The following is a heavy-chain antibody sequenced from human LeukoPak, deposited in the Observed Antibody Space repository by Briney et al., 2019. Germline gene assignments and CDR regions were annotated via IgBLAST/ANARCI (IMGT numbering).Heavy chain of an antibody. CDR1: RFTFSSYA. CDR2: ISGSGGST. V-gene: IGHV3-23*01. Sequence: GGSLRLSCAASRFTFSSYAMSWVRQAPGKGLEWVSAISGSGGSTYYADSVKGRFTISRDNSKNTLYLQMNSLRAEDTAVYYCAKDLSFTTKISPIDYWGQGTLVTVSS. CDR3: AKDLSFTTKISPIDY. D-gene: IGHD4-11*01. J-gene: IGHJ4*02.